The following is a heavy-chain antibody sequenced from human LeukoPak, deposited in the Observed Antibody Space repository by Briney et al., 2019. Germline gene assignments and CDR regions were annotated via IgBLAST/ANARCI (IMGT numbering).Heavy chain of an antibody. Sequence: GGSLRLSCAASGFTFSSYAVSWVRQAPGKGLECVSAISGSGGSTYYADSVKGRFTISRGNSKNTLYLQMNSLGAEDTAVYYCAKVLGYYADPFDYWGQGTLVTVSS. J-gene: IGHJ4*02. CDR3: AKVLGYYADPFDY. D-gene: IGHD3-16*01. CDR1: GFTFSSYA. CDR2: ISGSGGST. V-gene: IGHV3-23*01.